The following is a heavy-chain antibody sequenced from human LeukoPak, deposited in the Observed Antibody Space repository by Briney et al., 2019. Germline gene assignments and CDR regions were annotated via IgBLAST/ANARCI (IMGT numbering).Heavy chain of an antibody. D-gene: IGHD2-15*01. Sequence: GRSLRLSCAASGFTFSSYGMHWVRQAPGKGLEWVAVIWYDGSNKYYADSVKGRFTISRDNSKNTLYLQMNSLRAEDTAVYYCAKQAYCSGGSCYLHFDYWGQGTLVTVSS. CDR1: GFTFSSYG. V-gene: IGHV3-33*06. CDR2: IWYDGSNK. J-gene: IGHJ4*02. CDR3: AKQAYCSGGSCYLHFDY.